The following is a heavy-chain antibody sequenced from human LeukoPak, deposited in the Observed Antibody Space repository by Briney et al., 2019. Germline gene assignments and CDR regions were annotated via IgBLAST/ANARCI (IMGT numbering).Heavy chain of an antibody. CDR3: ARDSSSWYAFDY. CDR2: IYYGGST. J-gene: IGHJ4*02. D-gene: IGHD6-13*01. V-gene: IGHV4-31*03. CDR1: GGSISSGGYY. Sequence: SETLSLTCTVSGGSISSGGYYWSWIRQHPGKGLEWIGYIYYGGSTYYNPSLKSRVTISVDTSKNQFSLKLSSVTAADTAVYYCARDSSSWYAFDYWGQGTLVTVSS.